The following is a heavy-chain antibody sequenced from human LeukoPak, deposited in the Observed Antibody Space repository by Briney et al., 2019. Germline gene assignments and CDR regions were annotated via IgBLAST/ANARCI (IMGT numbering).Heavy chain of an antibody. CDR3: AKGPYDSSGYYRH. V-gene: IGHV3-23*01. CDR1: GFTFSCYA. CDR2: ISGSGGNT. D-gene: IGHD3-22*01. Sequence: GGSLRLSCAASGFTFSCYAMSWVRQAPGKGLEWISAISGSGGNTYYADSVKGRFTISRDNSKNTLYLQMNSLRAEDTAVYYCAKGPYDSSGYYRHWGQGTLVTVSS. J-gene: IGHJ4*02.